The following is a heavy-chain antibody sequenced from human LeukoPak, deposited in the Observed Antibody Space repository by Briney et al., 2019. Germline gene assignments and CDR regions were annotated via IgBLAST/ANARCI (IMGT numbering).Heavy chain of an antibody. J-gene: IGHJ6*02. Sequence: GGSLRLSFAASGFTFSSYSMNWVRQAPGKGLERVSSISSTRSNRYYAASVKGRFPISSDNAKSSLFLQMNSPRAEDTAVYYCARDRDNGMDVWGQGTTVTVSS. CDR1: GFTFSSYS. V-gene: IGHV3-21*03. CDR3: ARDRDNGMDV. CDR2: ISSTRSNR.